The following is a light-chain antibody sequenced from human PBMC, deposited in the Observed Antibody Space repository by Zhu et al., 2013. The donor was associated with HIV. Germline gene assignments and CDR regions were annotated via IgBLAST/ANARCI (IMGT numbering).Light chain of an antibody. J-gene: IGKJ2*01. CDR3: QQRSKWPPFT. Sequence: EIVLTQSPATLSLSPGERATLSCMASQSVGNYLAWYQQKPGQAPRLLIYGASTRATGIPARFSGGGSGTDFTLTISRLEPEDFAVYYCQQRSKWPPFTFGQGTKLEIK. V-gene: IGKV3-11*01. CDR1: QSVGNY. CDR2: GAS.